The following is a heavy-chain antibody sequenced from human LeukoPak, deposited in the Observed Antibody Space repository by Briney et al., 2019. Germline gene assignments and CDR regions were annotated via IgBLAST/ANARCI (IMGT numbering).Heavy chain of an antibody. CDR2: ISSSSSYI. CDR1: GFTVSSNY. V-gene: IGHV3-21*01. J-gene: IGHJ4*02. D-gene: IGHD3-10*01. Sequence: PGGSLRLSCAASGFTVSSNYMSWVRQAPGKGLEWVSSISSSSSYIYYADSVKGRFTISRDNAKNSLYLQMNSLRAEDTAVYYCARAGSSGSYQFYDYWGQGTLVTVSS. CDR3: ARAGSSGSYQFYDY.